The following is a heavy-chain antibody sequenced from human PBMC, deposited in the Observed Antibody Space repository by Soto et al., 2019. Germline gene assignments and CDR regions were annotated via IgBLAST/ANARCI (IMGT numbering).Heavy chain of an antibody. V-gene: IGHV3-9*01. D-gene: IGHD3-10*01. Sequence: GGSLRLSCAASGFTFDDYAMHWVRQAPGKGLEWVSGISWNSGSIGYADSVKGRFTISRDNAKNSLYLQMNSLRAEDTALYYCAKDSGYGSGGYTFDYWGQGTLVTVSS. CDR3: AKDSGYGSGGYTFDY. J-gene: IGHJ4*02. CDR1: GFTFDDYA. CDR2: ISWNSGSI.